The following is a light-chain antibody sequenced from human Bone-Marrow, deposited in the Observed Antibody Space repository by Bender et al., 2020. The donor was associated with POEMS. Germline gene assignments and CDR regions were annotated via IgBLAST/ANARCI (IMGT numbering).Light chain of an antibody. CDR2: YDD. V-gene: IGLV1-36*01. CDR3: SAWDDSLSGWV. Sequence: QSVLSQPPSVSGTPGQRVTISCSGSSSNIGDNFVYWYQQLPGEAPKLLIYYDDLLTPGVSDRFSASKSGTSASLAISELQSEDEALYYCSAWDDSLSGWVFGGGTKLTVL. J-gene: IGLJ3*02. CDR1: SSNIGDNF.